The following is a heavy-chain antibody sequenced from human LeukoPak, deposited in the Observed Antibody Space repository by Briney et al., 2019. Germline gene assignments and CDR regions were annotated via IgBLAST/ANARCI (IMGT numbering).Heavy chain of an antibody. CDR2: INPNSGGT. D-gene: IGHD2-15*01. CDR1: GGSFNAYA. J-gene: IGHJ4*02. V-gene: IGHV1-2*06. CDR3: ARNPCGGGTCYNDY. Sequence: ASVKVSCKASGGSFNAYAISWVRQAPGQGLEWMGRINPNSGGTNYAQKFQGRVTMTRDTSISTAYMELSRLKSDDTAVYYCARNPCGGGTCYNDYWGQGTLVTVSS.